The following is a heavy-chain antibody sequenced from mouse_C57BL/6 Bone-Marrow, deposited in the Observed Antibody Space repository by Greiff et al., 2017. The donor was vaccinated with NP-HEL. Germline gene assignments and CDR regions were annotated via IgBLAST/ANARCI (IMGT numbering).Heavy chain of an antibody. CDR1: GFTFSSYA. CDR3: ARGITTVPFDY. Sequence: EVKVEESGGGLVKPGGSLKLSCAASGFTFSSYAMSWVRQTPEKRLEWVATISDGGSYTYYPDNVKGRFTISRDNAKNNLYLQMSHLKSEDTAMYYCARGITTVPFDYWGQGTTLTVSS. V-gene: IGHV5-4*03. D-gene: IGHD1-1*01. J-gene: IGHJ2*01. CDR2: ISDGGSYT.